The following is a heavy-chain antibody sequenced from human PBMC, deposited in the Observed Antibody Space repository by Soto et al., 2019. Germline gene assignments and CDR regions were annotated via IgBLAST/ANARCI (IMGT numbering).Heavy chain of an antibody. Sequence: GGSLRLSCAASGFTFSSYSMNWVRQAPGRGLEWVSSISSSSSYIYYADSAKGRFTISRDNAKNSLYLQMNSLRAEDTAVYYCARFYDSSGYYYYGMDVWGQGTTVTVSS. V-gene: IGHV3-21*01. CDR2: ISSSSSYI. CDR1: GFTFSSYS. J-gene: IGHJ6*02. D-gene: IGHD3-22*01. CDR3: ARFYDSSGYYYYGMDV.